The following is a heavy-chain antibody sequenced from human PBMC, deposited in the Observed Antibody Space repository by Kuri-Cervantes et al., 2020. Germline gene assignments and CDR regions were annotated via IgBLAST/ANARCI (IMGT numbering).Heavy chain of an antibody. Sequence: GGSLRLSCAASGFTFSNAWMSWVRQAPGKGLEWVGRIKSRTDGGTIDYAAPVKGRFIISRDDSKNTLYLQMNSLKTEDTGVYYCTTVLVGSAAFDNWGQGTLVTVSS. CDR2: IKSRTDGGTI. D-gene: IGHD1-26*01. V-gene: IGHV3-15*01. CDR3: TTVLVGSAAFDN. J-gene: IGHJ4*02. CDR1: GFTFSNAW.